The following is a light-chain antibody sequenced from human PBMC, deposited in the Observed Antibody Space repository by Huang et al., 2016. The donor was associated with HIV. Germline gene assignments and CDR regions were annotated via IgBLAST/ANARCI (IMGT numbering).Light chain of an antibody. CDR1: QSLLYRSNNKNY. CDR3: QQYYNTPFT. J-gene: IGKJ3*01. V-gene: IGKV4-1*01. Sequence: DIVMTQSPDSLAVSLGERAAINCKSSQSLLYRSNNKNYLAWYQQKPGQPPKLLIYWASTRESGVPDRFSGSGSGPDFTLTISSLQAADVAVYYCQQYYNTPFTFGPGTKVDIK. CDR2: WAS.